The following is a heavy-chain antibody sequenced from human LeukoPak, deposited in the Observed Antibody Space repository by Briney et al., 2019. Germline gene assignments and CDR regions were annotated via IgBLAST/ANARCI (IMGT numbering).Heavy chain of an antibody. V-gene: IGHV1-2*02. CDR3: VRENWYYDH. Sequence: GASVKVSCKASRSTFTASHIHWLRQAPGQGLEWMGWINADSGGTKYAQKFQGRVTMTSDTSISTAYMELSGLTFDDTAVYYCVRENWYYDHWGQGTLVTISS. D-gene: IGHD3-16*01. CDR1: RSTFTASH. J-gene: IGHJ4*02. CDR2: INADSGGT.